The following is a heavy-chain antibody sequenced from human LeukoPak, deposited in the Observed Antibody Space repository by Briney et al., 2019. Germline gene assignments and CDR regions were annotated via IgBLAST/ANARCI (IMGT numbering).Heavy chain of an antibody. D-gene: IGHD3-22*01. V-gene: IGHV4-59*01. CDR2: IYYSGST. CDR3: ARVRSSSVAGSVVRDDAFDI. J-gene: IGHJ3*02. Sequence: PSETLPLTCTVSGGSISSYYWSWIRQPPGKGLEWIGYIYYSGSTNYNPSLKSRVTISVDTSKNQFSLKLSSVTAADTAVYYCARVRSSSVAGSVVRDDAFDIWGQGTMVTVSS. CDR1: GGSISSYY.